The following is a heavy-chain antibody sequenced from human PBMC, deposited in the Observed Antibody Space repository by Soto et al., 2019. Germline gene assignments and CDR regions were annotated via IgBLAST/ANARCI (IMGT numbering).Heavy chain of an antibody. Sequence: ASVKVSWKASGYTFTNYAMHWVRQAPGQSLEWMGWINAANGNTEYSQNFQGRVTITRDTSASTAYMELSSLRSEDTAVYYCAGGWVNAYVYASNGYLPGWFDPWGQRTLVTGSS. CDR2: INAANGNT. CDR1: GYTFTNYA. V-gene: IGHV1-3*01. CDR3: AGGWVNAYVYASNGYLPGWFDP. J-gene: IGHJ5*01. D-gene: IGHD3-22*01.